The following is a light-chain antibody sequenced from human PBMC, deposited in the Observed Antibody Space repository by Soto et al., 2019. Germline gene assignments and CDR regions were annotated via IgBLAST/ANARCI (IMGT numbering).Light chain of an antibody. J-gene: IGKJ5*01. Sequence: DIQMTQSPSSVSASVGDRVTITCRASQGISSWLAWYQQKPGKAPKLLIYAASSLQSGVPSRFTRSRSRPDFPLTISSLQPEDFATYYCQQPNSFPITFGQGTRLEIK. V-gene: IGKV1-12*01. CDR2: AAS. CDR3: QQPNSFPIT. CDR1: QGISSW.